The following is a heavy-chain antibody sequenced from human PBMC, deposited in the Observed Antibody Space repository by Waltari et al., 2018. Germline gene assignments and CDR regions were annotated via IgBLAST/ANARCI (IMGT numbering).Heavy chain of an antibody. D-gene: IGHD3-22*01. V-gene: IGHV3-30*04. CDR2: ISYNARNI. Sequence: QVQLVESGGGVVQPGRSLRLSCAASEFTFRSYAMHWVRQAPGKGLEWVAVISYNARNIYYVDSVKGRFTISRDNSKKMLYLQMNSLRAEDTAVYYCARDYCDRTNCHGMDAWGQGTTVTVSS. CDR3: ARDYCDRTNCHGMDA. CDR1: EFTFRSYA. J-gene: IGHJ6*02.